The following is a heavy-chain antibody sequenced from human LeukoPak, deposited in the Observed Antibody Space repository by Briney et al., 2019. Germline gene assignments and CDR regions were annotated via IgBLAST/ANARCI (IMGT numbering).Heavy chain of an antibody. CDR1: GFTFSSYG. V-gene: IGHV3-33*01. CDR2: IWYDGSNK. J-gene: IGHJ4*02. Sequence: GRSLRLSCAASGFTFSSYGMHWVRQAPGKGLEWVAVIWYDGSNKYYADSVKGRFTISRDNSKNTLYLQMNSLRAEDTAVYYCARDSRSGYHDYWGQGTVVTVSS. D-gene: IGHD3-22*01. CDR3: ARDSRSGYHDY.